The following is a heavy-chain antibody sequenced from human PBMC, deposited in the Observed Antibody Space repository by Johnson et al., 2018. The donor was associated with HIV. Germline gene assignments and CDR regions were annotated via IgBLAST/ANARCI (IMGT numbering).Heavy chain of an antibody. D-gene: IGHD4-23*01. CDR2: ISYDESNK. V-gene: IGHV3-30*19. CDR1: GFPLSNYG. CDR3: AKSPAKDHGGNSGAFAI. Sequence: QMLLVESGGGVVQPGGSLRLSCLAPGFPLSNYGMHWVRQAPGKGLEWVAVISYDESNKSYADSLKGRFPISRDNSKNTLYLQMNSLRAEDTAIYYCAKSPAKDHGGNSGAFAIWGQGTMVTVSS. J-gene: IGHJ3*02.